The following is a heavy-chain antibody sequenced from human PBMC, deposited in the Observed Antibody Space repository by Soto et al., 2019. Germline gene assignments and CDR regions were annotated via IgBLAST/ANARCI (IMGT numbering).Heavy chain of an antibody. CDR3: ARTVVPAAMNYFDY. CDR1: GGSFSGYY. CDR2: INHSGST. J-gene: IGHJ4*02. Sequence: PSETLSLTCAVYGGSFSGYYWIWIRQPPGKGLEWIGEINHSGSTNYNPSLKSRVTISVDTSKNQFSLKLSSVTAADTAVYYCARTVVPAAMNYFDYWGQGTLVTVSS. D-gene: IGHD2-2*01. V-gene: IGHV4-34*01.